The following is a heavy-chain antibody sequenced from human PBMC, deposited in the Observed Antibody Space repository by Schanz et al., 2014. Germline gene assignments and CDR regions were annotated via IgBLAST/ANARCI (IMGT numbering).Heavy chain of an antibody. CDR1: GFSIRNHD. Sequence: EVQLVESGGGLVQPGGSLRLSCAASGFSIRNHDMHWVRQATGAGLEWVSAIGTAGDTFYLDSVKGRFTISRDNAKNSLYLQMNSLRAEDTAVYYCARDGDRFYHNYYMDVWGKGTTVTVSS. D-gene: IGHD4-17*01. V-gene: IGHV3-13*04. J-gene: IGHJ6*03. CDR3: ARDGDRFYHNYYMDV. CDR2: IGTAGDT.